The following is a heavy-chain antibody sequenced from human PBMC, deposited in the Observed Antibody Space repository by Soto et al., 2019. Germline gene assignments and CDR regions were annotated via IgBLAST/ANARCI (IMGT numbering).Heavy chain of an antibody. J-gene: IGHJ4*02. CDR1: GFTFGDFD. CDR2: INSRSTYT. CDR3: ARDLEGYYADF. D-gene: IGHD3-22*01. Sequence: QVYLVESGGGLVKPGGSLRLSCVISGFTFGDFDMSWMRQAPGKGLEWVSHINSRSTYTNYADSVKGRFTVSRDNAKNSLSLQMNSLRVEDTAVYYCARDLEGYYADFWGQGTLVTVSP. V-gene: IGHV3-11*06.